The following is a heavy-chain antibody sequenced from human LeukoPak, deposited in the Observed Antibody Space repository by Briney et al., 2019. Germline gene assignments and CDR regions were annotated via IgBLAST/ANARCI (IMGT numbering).Heavy chain of an antibody. CDR2: TYYRSSWYN. J-gene: IGHJ4*02. D-gene: IGHD3-3*01. Sequence: SQTLSLTCAISGYSVSSDSAAWNWIRHSPSRGLEWLGRTYYRSSWYNDYAVSVKSRITIKPDTSKNQFSLQLNSVTPEDTAVYYCARARSITIFGVVIPYYFDYWGQGTLVTVSS. CDR3: ARARSITIFGVVIPYYFDY. CDR1: GYSVSSDSAA. V-gene: IGHV6-1*01.